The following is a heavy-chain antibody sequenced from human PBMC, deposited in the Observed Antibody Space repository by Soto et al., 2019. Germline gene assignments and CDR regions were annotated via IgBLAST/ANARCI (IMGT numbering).Heavy chain of an antibody. J-gene: IGHJ6*02. Sequence: ASVKVSCKASGYTFTGYYVLWVRQAPGQGPECMGWINPYTGGTNYAQKFQGRVTMTRDTSISTAYMELSSLTSEDTAVYYCATGSFTSTGGRIGYHYNARDVWGQGTTVTVSS. D-gene: IGHD2-2*01. CDR2: INPYTGGT. V-gene: IGHV1-2*02. CDR1: GYTFTGYY. CDR3: ATGSFTSTGGRIGYHYNARDV.